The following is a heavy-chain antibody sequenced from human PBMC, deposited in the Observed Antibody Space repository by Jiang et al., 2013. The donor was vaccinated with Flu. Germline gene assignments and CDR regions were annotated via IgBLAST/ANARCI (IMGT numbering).Heavy chain of an antibody. J-gene: IGHJ4*02. V-gene: IGHV1-69*04. CDR2: IIPILGIA. CDR3: ARGRGQLWPKGSDY. Sequence: GAEVKKPGSSVKVSCKASGGTFSSYAISWVRQAPGQGLEWMGRIIPILGIANYAQKFQGRVTITADKSTSTAYMELSSLRSEDTAVYYCARGRGQLWPKGSDYWGQGTLVTVSS. D-gene: IGHD5-18*01. CDR1: GGTFSSYA.